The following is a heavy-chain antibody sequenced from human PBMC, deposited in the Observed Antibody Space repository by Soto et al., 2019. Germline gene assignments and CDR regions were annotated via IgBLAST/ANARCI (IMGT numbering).Heavy chain of an antibody. D-gene: IGHD3-22*01. CDR2: IYYNGNT. V-gene: IGHV4-61*05. Sequence: PSETLSLTCTVSGGSISSSSCYWGWIRQPPGKGLEWIGYIYYNGNTKYNPSLKSRVTISVDPSKNQFSLKLSSVAAADTAVYYCARVPGHYDSSGYYYAGSGNFDYWGQGTLVTVSS. J-gene: IGHJ4*02. CDR1: GGSISSSSCY. CDR3: ARVPGHYDSSGYYYAGSGNFDY.